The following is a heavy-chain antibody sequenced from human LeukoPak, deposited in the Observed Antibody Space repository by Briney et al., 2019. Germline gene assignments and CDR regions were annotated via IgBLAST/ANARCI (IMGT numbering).Heavy chain of an antibody. V-gene: IGHV3-33*08. CDR3: ARVGPYYYDSSGYEGFDY. CDR2: IWYDGSNK. CDR1: GFTFSSYG. J-gene: IGHJ4*02. Sequence: GGSLRLSCAASGFTFSSYGMHWVRQAPGKGLEWVAVIWYDGSNKYYADSVKGRFTISSDNSKNTLYLQMNSLRAEDTAVYYCARVGPYYYDSSGYEGFDYWGQGTLVTVSS. D-gene: IGHD3-22*01.